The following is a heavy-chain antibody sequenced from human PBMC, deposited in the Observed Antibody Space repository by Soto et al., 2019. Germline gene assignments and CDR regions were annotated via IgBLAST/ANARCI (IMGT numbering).Heavy chain of an antibody. V-gene: IGHV3-53*01. D-gene: IGHD6-19*01. CDR2: IYSGGST. Sequence: HPGGSLRLSCAASGFTVSSNYMGWVRQAPGKGLEWVSVIYSGGSTYYADSVKGRFTISRDNSKNTLYLQMNSLRAEDTAVYYCARGGAVAGYYYYYGMDVWGQGTTVTV. J-gene: IGHJ6*02. CDR1: GFTVSSNY. CDR3: ARGGAVAGYYYYYGMDV.